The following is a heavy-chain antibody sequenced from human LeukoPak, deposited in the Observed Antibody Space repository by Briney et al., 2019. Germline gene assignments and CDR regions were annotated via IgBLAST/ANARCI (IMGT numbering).Heavy chain of an antibody. D-gene: IGHD2-2*01. V-gene: IGHV4-61*01. CDR2: IYYSGTT. CDR3: ATAPTMAFDI. CDR1: GGSVSSGSYY. Sequence: SETLSLTCTVSGGSVSSGSYYWSWIRQPPGKGLEWIGSIYYSGTTIYNPSLRSRVTVSPGTSKNQFSLRLTSVTAADTAVYYCATAPTMAFDIWGRGTVVTVSS. J-gene: IGHJ3*02.